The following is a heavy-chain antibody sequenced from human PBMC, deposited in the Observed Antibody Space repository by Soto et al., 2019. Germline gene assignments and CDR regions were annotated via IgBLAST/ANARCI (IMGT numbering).Heavy chain of an antibody. CDR3: ARDRGDGYNFDAFDI. J-gene: IGHJ3*02. CDR1: GGSISSYY. CDR2: IYYSGST. V-gene: IGHV4-59*01. Sequence: PSETLSLTCTVSGGSISSYYWIWIRQPPGKGLEWIGYIYYSGSTNYSPSLKSRVTISVDTSKNQFSLKLSSVTAADTAVYYCARDRGDGYNFDAFDIWGQGTMVTVSS. D-gene: IGHD5-12*01.